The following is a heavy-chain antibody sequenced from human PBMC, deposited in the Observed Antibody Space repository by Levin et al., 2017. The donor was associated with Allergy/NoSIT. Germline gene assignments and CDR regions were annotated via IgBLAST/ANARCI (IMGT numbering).Heavy chain of an antibody. J-gene: IGHJ4*02. CDR1: GFTFSDYA. CDR2: ISHTADDT. V-gene: IGHV3-23*01. D-gene: IGHD2-2*02. CDR3: AKLGCSFTACYINY. Sequence: GGSLRLSCAASGFTFSDYAMNWVRQAPGKGLEWVSSISHTADDTNYADSVKGRFTISRDNSKNTLYLLLNSLRAEDTALYSCAKLGCSFTACYINYWGPGTLVTVSS.